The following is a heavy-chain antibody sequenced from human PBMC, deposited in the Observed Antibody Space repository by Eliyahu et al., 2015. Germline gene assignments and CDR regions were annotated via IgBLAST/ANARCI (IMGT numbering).Heavy chain of an antibody. J-gene: IGHJ4*02. CDR3: AKDGFSYGSYFDY. V-gene: IGHV3-23*01. CDR1: GFTFSSYA. CDR2: ISGSGGST. D-gene: IGHD5-18*01. Sequence: EVQLLESGGGLVQPGGSLRLSCAASGFTFSSYALSWVRQAPGKGLEWVSAISGSGGSTYYADSVKGRFTISRDNSKNTLYLQMNSLRAEDTAVYYCAKDGFSYGSYFDYWGQGTLVTVSS.